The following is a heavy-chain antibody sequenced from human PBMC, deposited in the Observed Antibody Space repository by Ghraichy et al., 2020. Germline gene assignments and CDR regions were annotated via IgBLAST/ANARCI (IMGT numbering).Heavy chain of an antibody. D-gene: IGHD6-19*01. V-gene: IGHV4-39*01. Sequence: SETLSLTCTVSGGSISSSSYYWGWIRQPPGKGLEWIGSIYYSGSTYYNPSLKSRVTISVDTSKNQFSLKLSSVTAADTAVYYCARQGSSGWYYYGMDVWGQGTTVTVSS. CDR2: IYYSGST. CDR3: ARQGSSGWYYYGMDV. CDR1: GGSISSSSYY. J-gene: IGHJ6*02.